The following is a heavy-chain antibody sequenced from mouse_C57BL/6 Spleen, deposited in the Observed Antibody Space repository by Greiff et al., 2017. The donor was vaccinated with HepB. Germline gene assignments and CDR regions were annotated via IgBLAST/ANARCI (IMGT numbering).Heavy chain of an antibody. J-gene: IGHJ4*01. V-gene: IGHV1-59*01. CDR2: IDPSDSYT. CDR1: GYTFTSYW. CDR3: ATPYGYDDAMDY. D-gene: IGHD2-2*01. Sequence: QVQLQQPGAELVRPGTSVKLSCKASGYTFTSYWMHWVKQRPGQGLEWIGVIDPSDSYTNYNQKFKGKATLTVDTSSSTAYMQLSSLTSEDSAVYYCATPYGYDDAMDYWGQGTSVTVSS.